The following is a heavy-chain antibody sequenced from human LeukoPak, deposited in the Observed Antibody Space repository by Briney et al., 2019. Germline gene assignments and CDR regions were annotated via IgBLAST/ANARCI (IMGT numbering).Heavy chain of an antibody. CDR3: ARAPSEVGGYYPEYFRH. CDR1: RFTFSRYW. CDR2: IKSDGKT. V-gene: IGHV3-74*01. J-gene: IGHJ1*01. Sequence: GGSLRLSCEASRFTFSRYWMHWVRQAPGKGLVWVSRIKSDGKTNYSDSVKGRFTISRDNAKNTVSLQMDSLRAEDTGVYYCARAPSEVGGYYPEYFRHWGQGTLVTVSS. D-gene: IGHD3-22*01.